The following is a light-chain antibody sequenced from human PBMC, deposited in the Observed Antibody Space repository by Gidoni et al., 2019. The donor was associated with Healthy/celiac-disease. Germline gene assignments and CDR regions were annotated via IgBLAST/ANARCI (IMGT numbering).Light chain of an antibody. Sequence: SYDLTQPPSVSVSPGQTASITCSRDKLGDKYACWYQQKPGQSPVLVIYQDSKRPSGIPERFSGSNSGNTATMTISGTQAMDEADYYCQAWDSSTVVFGGGTKLTVL. V-gene: IGLV3-1*01. J-gene: IGLJ2*01. CDR3: QAWDSSTVV. CDR2: QDS. CDR1: KLGDKY.